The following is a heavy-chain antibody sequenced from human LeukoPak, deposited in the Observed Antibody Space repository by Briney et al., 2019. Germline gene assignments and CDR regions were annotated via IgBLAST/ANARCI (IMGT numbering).Heavy chain of an antibody. CDR1: GLTFSSYG. CDR2: ISGSGGST. CDR3: AKELGITMIVVVVGELDY. Sequence: GGSLRLSCAASGLTFSSYGMSWVRQAPGKGLEWVSAISGSGGSTYYADSVKGRFTISRDNSKNTLYLQMNSLRAEDTAVYYCAKELGITMIVVVVGELDYWGQGTLVTVSS. V-gene: IGHV3-23*01. J-gene: IGHJ4*02. D-gene: IGHD3-22*01.